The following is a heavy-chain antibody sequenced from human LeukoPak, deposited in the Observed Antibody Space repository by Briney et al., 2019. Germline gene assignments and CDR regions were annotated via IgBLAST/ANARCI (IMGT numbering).Heavy chain of an antibody. CDR3: ARSYSSSWYAEYDDY. Sequence: GGSLRLSCAASGFTFSTYAMSWVRQAPGKGLAWVASVKSDGAGTHYADSVKGRFTISRDNSKNILYLQMNSLRAEDTAIYYCARSYSSSWYAEYDDYWGQGTLVTVSS. CDR1: GFTFSTYA. CDR2: VKSDGAGT. D-gene: IGHD6-13*01. V-gene: IGHV3-23*01. J-gene: IGHJ4*02.